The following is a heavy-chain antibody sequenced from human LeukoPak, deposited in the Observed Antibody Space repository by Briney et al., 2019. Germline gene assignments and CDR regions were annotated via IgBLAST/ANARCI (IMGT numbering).Heavy chain of an antibody. CDR2: INPSGGST. D-gene: IGHD3-22*01. CDR3: ARVGDYYDSSGYYED. CDR1: GYTFTSYY. V-gene: IGHV1-46*01. Sequence: AASVTVSCRASGYTFTSYYMHWVRQAPGQGLEWMGLINPSGGSTSYAQKFQGRVTMTRDTSTSTVYMELSSLRSEDTAVYYCARVGDYYDSSGYYEDWGQGTLVTVSS. J-gene: IGHJ4*02.